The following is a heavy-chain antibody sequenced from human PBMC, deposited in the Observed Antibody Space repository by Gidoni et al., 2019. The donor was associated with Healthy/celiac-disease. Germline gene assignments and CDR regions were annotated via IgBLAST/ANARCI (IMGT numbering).Heavy chain of an antibody. D-gene: IGHD2-2*01. CDR3: ARSEYCSSTSCYQGGYYYGMDV. CDR2: IIPIFGTA. J-gene: IGHJ6*02. CDR1: GGTFSSYA. V-gene: IGHV1-69*01. Sequence: QVQLVQSGAEVKKPGSSVKVSCKASGGTFSSYAISWVRQAPGQGLEWMGGIIPIFGTANYAQKFQGRVTITADESTSTAYMELSSLRSEDTAVYYCARSEYCSSTSCYQGGYYYGMDVWGQGTTVTVSS.